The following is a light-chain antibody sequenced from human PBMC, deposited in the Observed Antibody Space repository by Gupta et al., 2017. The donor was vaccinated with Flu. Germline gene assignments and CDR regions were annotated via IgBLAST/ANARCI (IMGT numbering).Light chain of an antibody. V-gene: IGKV3-11*01. Sequence: LATLASSPGERATLSSRASQSIGSYLAWYQQRPGQAPSLLIYNASRRAAGIPARFSGSGSGTDFTLTISSLEPEDFAVYYCQQRKNWPLTFGGGTKV. J-gene: IGKJ4*01. CDR2: NAS. CDR3: QQRKNWPLT. CDR1: QSIGSY.